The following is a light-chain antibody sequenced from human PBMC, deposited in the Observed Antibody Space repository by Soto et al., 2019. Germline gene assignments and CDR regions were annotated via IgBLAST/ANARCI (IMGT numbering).Light chain of an antibody. CDR3: ASHSGSSTF. J-gene: IGLJ2*01. Sequence: QSVLTQPASVSGFPGQSITISCTGVSKYVSWYQQHAGRAPKLMIYDVFDRPSGIANRFSASKSGNTASLTISGLRAEDEADYYCASHSGSSTFFGGGTQLTVL. CDR2: DVF. CDR1: SKY. V-gene: IGLV2-14*03.